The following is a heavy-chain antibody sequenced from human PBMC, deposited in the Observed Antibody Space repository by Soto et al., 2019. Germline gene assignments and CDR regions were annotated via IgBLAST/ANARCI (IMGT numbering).Heavy chain of an antibody. D-gene: IGHD6-19*01. CDR1: GFTFSSYA. CDR3: ARETLGSSGFFFDY. J-gene: IGHJ4*02. CDR2: ISSNGGST. V-gene: IGHV3-64*01. Sequence: EVQLVESGGGLVQPGGSLRLSCAASGFTFSSYAMHWVRQAPGKGLEYVSAISSNGGSTYYANSVKGRFTISRDNSKNTPYLQMGSLRAEDMAVYYCARETLGSSGFFFDYWGQGTLVTVSS.